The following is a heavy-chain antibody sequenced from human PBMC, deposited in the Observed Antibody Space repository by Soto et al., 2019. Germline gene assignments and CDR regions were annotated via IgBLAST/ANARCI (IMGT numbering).Heavy chain of an antibody. CDR1: GYTFRDHY. D-gene: IGHD3-10*02. V-gene: IGHV1-69-2*01. CDR2: IDLDDGET. J-gene: IGHJ4*02. CDR3: TTDRATFYIRTYVFDF. Sequence: EVQVVQSGAEIKMPGATVRISCTLSGYTFRDHYIHWIRQAPGKGLQWMGLIDLDDGETLYGEKFWGRVTILADSSADSAYMELSSLSSEDTAIYYCTTDRATFYIRTYVFDFWGQGTQGNVSS.